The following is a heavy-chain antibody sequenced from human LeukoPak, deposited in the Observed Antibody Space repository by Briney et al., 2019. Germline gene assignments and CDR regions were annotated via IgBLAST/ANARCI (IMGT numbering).Heavy chain of an antibody. CDR2: IYYSGST. CDR1: GGSISSGGYY. Sequence: SETLSLTCTVSGGSISSGGYYWSWIRQHPGKGLEWIGYIYYSGSTYYNPPLKSRVTISVDTSKNQFSLKLSSVTAADTAVYYCARVSVDTAMVIRHYFDYWGQGTLVTVSS. CDR3: ARVSVDTAMVIRHYFDY. V-gene: IGHV4-31*03. J-gene: IGHJ4*02. D-gene: IGHD5-18*01.